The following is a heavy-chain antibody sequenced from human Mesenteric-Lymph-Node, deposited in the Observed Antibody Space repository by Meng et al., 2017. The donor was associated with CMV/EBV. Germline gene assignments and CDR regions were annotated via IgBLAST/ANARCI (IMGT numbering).Heavy chain of an antibody. D-gene: IGHD2-2*01. CDR1: GFTFSSLG. J-gene: IGHJ4*02. Sequence: GESLKISCAASGFTFSSLGMHWVRQAPGKGLEWIALISYDGGYKHYVDSVKGRFTISRDNSKNTQYLEMNSLRAEDTAMYYCARDYCSTTSCKNHDKWGQGTLVTVSS. V-gene: IGHV3-30-3*01. CDR2: ISYDGGYK. CDR3: ARDYCSTTSCKNHDK.